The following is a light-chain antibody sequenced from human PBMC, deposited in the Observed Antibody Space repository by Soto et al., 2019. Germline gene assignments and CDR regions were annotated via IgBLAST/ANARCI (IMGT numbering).Light chain of an antibody. Sequence: QSVLTQPPSASGTPGQRVTISCSGSSSNIGSHTVNWYQQFPGTAPKLLIYSSNLRPSGVPDRLSGSISGTSASLAISGLQSEDEADYHCATWDDSLNGRVVFGGGTKVTVL. CDR2: SSN. J-gene: IGLJ3*02. V-gene: IGLV1-44*01. CDR1: SSNIGSHT. CDR3: ATWDDSLNGRVV.